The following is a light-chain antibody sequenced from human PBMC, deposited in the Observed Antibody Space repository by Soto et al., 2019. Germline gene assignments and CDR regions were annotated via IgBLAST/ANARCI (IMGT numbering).Light chain of an antibody. CDR2: QAS. CDR1: QSIRSW. Sequence: DIQMTQSPSTLSAFVGDRVTITCRASQSIRSWLGWYQQKPGKAPRLLIYQASTLESWVPSTFSGSGSGTEFTLSISSLQSDDFATYYCQQYNSYPCTFGQGTKLEIK. V-gene: IGKV1-5*03. CDR3: QQYNSYPCT. J-gene: IGKJ2*02.